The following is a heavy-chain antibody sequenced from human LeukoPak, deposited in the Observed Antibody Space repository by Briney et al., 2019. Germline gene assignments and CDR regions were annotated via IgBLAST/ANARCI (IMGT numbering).Heavy chain of an antibody. D-gene: IGHD2-21*01. V-gene: IGHV4-34*01. Sequence: SETLSLTCAVYGGSFSGYYWSWIRQPPGKGLEWIGEINHSGSTNYNPSLKSRVTISVDTSKNQFSLKLSSVTAADTAVYYCARRVVVIARKAFDIWGQGTMVTVSS. CDR1: GGSFSGYY. CDR3: ARRVVVIARKAFDI. J-gene: IGHJ3*02. CDR2: INHSGST.